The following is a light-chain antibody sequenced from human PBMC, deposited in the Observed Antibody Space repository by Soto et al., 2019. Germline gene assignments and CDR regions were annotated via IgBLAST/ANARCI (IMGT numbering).Light chain of an antibody. J-gene: IGKJ4*01. CDR2: WAS. Sequence: DIVMTQSPDSLAVSLGERATINCKSSQSVLYSSNNKNYLAWYQQKPGQPPKLLIYWASTREFGVPDRFSGSGSRTDFTLTISSLRAEDVAVYYCQQYYSTPLTFGGGTKVEIK. V-gene: IGKV4-1*01. CDR3: QQYYSTPLT. CDR1: QSVLYSSNNKNY.